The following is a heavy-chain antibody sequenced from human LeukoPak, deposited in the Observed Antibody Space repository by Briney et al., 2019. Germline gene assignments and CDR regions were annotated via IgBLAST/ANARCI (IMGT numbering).Heavy chain of an antibody. J-gene: IGHJ3*02. CDR1: GFTFSIYW. CDR2: MKGDGSVK. CDR3: ARWDAYCSGGRCYSGDFAFDI. V-gene: IGHV3-7*01. D-gene: IGHD2-15*01. Sequence: GGSLRLSCAASGFTFSIYWMSWVRQAPGKGLEWVASMKGDGSVKHILDSVEGRFTISRDNAKNSLYLQMNSLRAEDTAVYYCARWDAYCSGGRCYSGDFAFDIWGQGTMVTVSS.